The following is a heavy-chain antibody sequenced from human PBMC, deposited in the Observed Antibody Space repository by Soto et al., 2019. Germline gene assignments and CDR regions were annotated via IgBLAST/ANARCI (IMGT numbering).Heavy chain of an antibody. V-gene: IGHV2-26*01. CDR1: GFSLSNARMG. D-gene: IGHD3-22*01. J-gene: IGHJ6*02. CDR3: ARMPTYYYDSSGYYSFVHVYYYYGMDV. Sequence: QVTLKESGPVLVKPTETLTLTCTVSGFSLSNARMGVSWIRQPPGKALEWLAHIFSNDEKSYSTSLKSRLTISKDTSKSQVVLTMTNMDPVDTATYYCARMPTYYYDSSGYYSFVHVYYYYGMDVWGQGTTVTVSS. CDR2: IFSNDEK.